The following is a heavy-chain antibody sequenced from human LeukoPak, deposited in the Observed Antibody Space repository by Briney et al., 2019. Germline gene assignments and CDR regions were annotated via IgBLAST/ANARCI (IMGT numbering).Heavy chain of an antibody. CDR1: GYTLTELS. CDR2: FDPEDGET. V-gene: IGHV1-24*01. CDR3: ATECERGYCSEGDY. J-gene: IGHJ4*02. Sequence: GASVKVSYKVSGYTLTELSMHWVRQAPGKGLEWMGGFDPEDGETIYAQKFQGRVTMTEDTSTDTAYMELSSLRSEDTAVYYCATECERGYCSEGDYWGQGTLVTVSS. D-gene: IGHD2-15*01.